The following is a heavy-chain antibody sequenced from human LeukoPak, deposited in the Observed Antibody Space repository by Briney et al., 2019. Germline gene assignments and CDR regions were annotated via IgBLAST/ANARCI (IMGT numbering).Heavy chain of an antibody. CDR3: ARATNRYGDYPNDWFDP. CDR1: GYTFTGYY. V-gene: IGHV1-2*02. D-gene: IGHD4-17*01. J-gene: IGHJ5*02. CDR2: INPNSGGT. Sequence: GASVTVSCKASGYTFTGYYMHWVRQAPGQGLEWMGWINPNSGGTNYAQKFQGRVTMTRDTSISTAYMELSRLRSDDTAVYYCARATNRYGDYPNDWFDPWGQGTLVTVSS.